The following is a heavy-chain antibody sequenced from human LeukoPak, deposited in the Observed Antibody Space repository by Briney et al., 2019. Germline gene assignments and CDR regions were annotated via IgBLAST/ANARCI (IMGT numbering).Heavy chain of an antibody. CDR2: IYHSGST. Sequence: PSETLSLTCTVSGDSISSSSSYWGWIRQPPGKGLEWIGSIYHSGSTYYNPSLKSRVTISVDTSKNQFSLKLSSVTAADTAVYYCARAIEVGAMTPFDYWGQGTLVTVSS. D-gene: IGHD1-26*01. CDR3: ARAIEVGAMTPFDY. J-gene: IGHJ4*02. CDR1: GDSISSSSSY. V-gene: IGHV4-39*07.